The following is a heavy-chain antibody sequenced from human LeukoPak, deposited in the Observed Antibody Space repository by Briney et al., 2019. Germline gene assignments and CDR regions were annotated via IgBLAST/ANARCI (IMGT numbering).Heavy chain of an antibody. CDR3: ARDFAFDI. CDR2: ISYDGSNK. CDR1: GFTFSSYG. Sequence: GGSLRLSCAASGFTFSSYGMPWVRQAPGRGLEWVAVISYDGSNKYYADSVKGRFTISRDNSKNTLYLQMNSLRAEDTAVYYCARDFAFDIWGQGTMVTVSS. V-gene: IGHV3-30*03. J-gene: IGHJ3*02.